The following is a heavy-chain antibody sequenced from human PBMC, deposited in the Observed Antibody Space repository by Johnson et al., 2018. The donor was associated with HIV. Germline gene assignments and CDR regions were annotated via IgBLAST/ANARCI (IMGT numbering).Heavy chain of an antibody. CDR2: IKRKIEGEAT. J-gene: IGHJ3*02. V-gene: IGHV3-15*01. CDR3: TTAIVIDAFDI. CDR1: GFTVSSNL. D-gene: IGHD3-16*02. Sequence: VQLVESGGGLIQPGGSLRLSCAASGFTVSSNLMSWVRQAPGKGLEWVGRIKRKIEGEATDYAAPVKGRFTISRDDSKNTLFLQMSSLKTDDTAVYYCTTAIVIDAFDIWGQGTMVTVSS.